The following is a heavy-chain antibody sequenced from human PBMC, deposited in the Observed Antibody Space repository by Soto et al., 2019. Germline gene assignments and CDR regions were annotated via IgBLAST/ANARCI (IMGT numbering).Heavy chain of an antibody. D-gene: IGHD5-18*01. CDR1: GDSVSSNSAA. V-gene: IGHV6-1*01. CDR3: ARSRVAKDSAGFDH. Sequence: SQTLSLTCAISGDSVSSNSAAWNWIRQSQSRGLEWLGRTYYRTKWYNDYAGSVISRITITPDTSKNQFSLQLNSVTPEDTAVYYCARSRVAKDSAGFDHWGQGTLVTVSS. J-gene: IGHJ4*02. CDR2: TYYRTKWYN.